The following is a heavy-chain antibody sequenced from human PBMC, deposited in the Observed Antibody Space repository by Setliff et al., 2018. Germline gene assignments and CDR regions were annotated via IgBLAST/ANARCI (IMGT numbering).Heavy chain of an antibody. J-gene: IGHJ5*02. D-gene: IGHD2-8*01. CDR1: GYTFSDYG. CDR3: ERLVRYCTATACQRTSGDDL. CDR2: IGPHSGRA. V-gene: IGHV1-18*01. Sequence: GASVKVSCKASGYTFSDYGVSWVRQAPGQGLEWMGWIGPHSGRAFYAPQFQDRVIMTTDTSTNTAYLDLRSLRSDDTAVYYCERLVRYCTATACQRTSGDDLWGQGTLVTVSS.